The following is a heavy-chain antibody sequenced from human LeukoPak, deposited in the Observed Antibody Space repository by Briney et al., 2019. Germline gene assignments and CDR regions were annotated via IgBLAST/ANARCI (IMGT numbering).Heavy chain of an antibody. V-gene: IGHV3-23*01. D-gene: IGHD3-22*01. Sequence: GGSLRLSCAASGFTFSSYAMSCGREAPGKGLEWVSAISGSGGSTYYADSVKGRFTISRDNSKNTLYLQMNSLRAEDTAVYYCAKRQGGITMIVVDPGDAFDIWGQGTMVTVSS. CDR3: AKRQGGITMIVVDPGDAFDI. J-gene: IGHJ3*02. CDR1: GFTFSSYA. CDR2: ISGSGGST.